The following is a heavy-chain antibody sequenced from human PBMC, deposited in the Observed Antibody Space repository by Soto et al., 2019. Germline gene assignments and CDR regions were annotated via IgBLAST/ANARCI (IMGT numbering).Heavy chain of an antibody. Sequence: SETLSLTCTVSGASIRSGNYYWTWIRQLPGKGLEWIGYVHYSGTTYSNPSLKSRVSISVDTSKNQFSLTVNSVTAADTAVYYCARENIVVVPTAKGWFDPWGQGTLVTV. V-gene: IGHV4-31*03. CDR3: ARENIVVVPTAKGWFDP. CDR1: GASIRSGNYY. D-gene: IGHD2-2*01. J-gene: IGHJ5*02. CDR2: VHYSGTT.